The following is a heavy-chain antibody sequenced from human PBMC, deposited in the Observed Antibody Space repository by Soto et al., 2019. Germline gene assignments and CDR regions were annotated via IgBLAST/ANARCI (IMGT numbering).Heavy chain of an antibody. D-gene: IGHD6-19*01. V-gene: IGHV1-46*01. Sequence: ASVKVSCKASGYTFTSYYMHWVRQAPGQGLEWMGIINPSGGSTSHAQKFQGRVTMTRDTSTSTVYMELSSLRSEDTAVYYCASAFSSGWSPGAFDIWGQGTMVTVSS. CDR2: INPSGGST. CDR1: GYTFTSYY. J-gene: IGHJ3*02. CDR3: ASAFSSGWSPGAFDI.